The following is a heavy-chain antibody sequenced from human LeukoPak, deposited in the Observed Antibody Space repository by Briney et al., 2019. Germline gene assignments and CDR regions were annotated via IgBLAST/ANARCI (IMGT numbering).Heavy chain of an antibody. CDR3: TSRTGSYYPFDS. J-gene: IGHJ4*02. V-gene: IGHV5-51*01. CDR2: MYPGGSDI. CDR1: GYSFSNYY. D-gene: IGHD1-26*01. Sequence: GESLKISCKGSGYSFSNYYIDWVRQMPGKGLERMGVMYPGGSDIRYSPSFQGQVTISADKSIDTAYPQWSSLKASDSAMYYCTSRTGSYYPFDSWGQGTLVTVSS.